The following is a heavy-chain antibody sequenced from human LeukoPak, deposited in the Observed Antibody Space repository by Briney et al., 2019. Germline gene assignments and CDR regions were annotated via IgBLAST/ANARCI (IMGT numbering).Heavy chain of an antibody. Sequence: SETLSLTCTVSGGSISSSSYYWGWIRQPPGKGLEWIGNIYYNGITYNNPSLKSRVTISVDTSKNQFSLKLSSVTAADTAVYYCTSAGDYGGRAGDYWGQGTLVTVSS. D-gene: IGHD4-23*01. CDR2: IYYNGIT. J-gene: IGHJ4*02. V-gene: IGHV4-39*01. CDR1: GGSISSSSYY. CDR3: TSAGDYGGRAGDY.